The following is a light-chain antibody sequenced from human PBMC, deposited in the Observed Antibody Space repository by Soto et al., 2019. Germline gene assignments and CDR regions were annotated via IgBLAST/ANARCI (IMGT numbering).Light chain of an antibody. J-gene: IGKJ3*01. CDR1: QDIRTS. Sequence: DIQMTQSPSSLSASVGARVSITCQASQDIRTSLSWFQQKPGRAPKLLIDGASNLETGVPSRFRGSGSGTDFTFTISSLQPEDIATYYCQQYDNLPPFTFGPGTKVDIK. V-gene: IGKV1-33*01. CDR2: GAS. CDR3: QQYDNLPPFT.